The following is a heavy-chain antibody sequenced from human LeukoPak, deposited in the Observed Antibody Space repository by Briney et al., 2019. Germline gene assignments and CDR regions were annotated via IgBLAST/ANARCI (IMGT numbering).Heavy chain of an antibody. J-gene: IGHJ4*02. CDR2: TYYRSKWYD. CDR1: RETVSVDSAA. D-gene: IGHD3-16*01. CDR3: SRFDYGAPDY. Sequence: KPSQTLSLTCAISRETVSVDSAASNWIRQSPSRGLEWLGRTYYRSKWYDDYTVSVKSRISINPDTSKNQFSLQLKSVTPEDTAVYYGSRFDYGAPDYWGQGTLVTVSS. V-gene: IGHV6-1*01.